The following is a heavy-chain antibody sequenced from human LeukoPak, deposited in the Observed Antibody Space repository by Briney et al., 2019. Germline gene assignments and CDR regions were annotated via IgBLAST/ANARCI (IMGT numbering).Heavy chain of an antibody. Sequence: SETLSLTCNVSGASISNYYWSWIRQSPGKGLGWIGYIHYSGITNYNPSLKSRVTISVDTSKNQFSLRLSAVTAADTAVYYCARERAEVTIPGGHFDYWGQGTLVTVSS. CDR1: GASISNYY. J-gene: IGHJ4*02. D-gene: IGHD2-15*01. V-gene: IGHV4-59*13. CDR3: ARERAEVTIPGGHFDY. CDR2: IHYSGIT.